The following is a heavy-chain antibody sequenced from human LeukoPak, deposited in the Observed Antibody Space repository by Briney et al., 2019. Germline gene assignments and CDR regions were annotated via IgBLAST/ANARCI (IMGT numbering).Heavy chain of an antibody. CDR3: ARESEGDSIHDY. D-gene: IGHD3-16*01. J-gene: IGHJ4*02. CDR1: GCTFSSYA. CDR2: ISYDGSNK. V-gene: IGHV3-30*04. Sequence: GRSLRLSSAASGCTFSSYAMHWVRQAPGKGLEWVAVISYDGSNKYYADSVKGRFTISRDNSKNTPYLQMNSLRAVDTAVYYCARESEGDSIHDYWGQGTLVTVSS.